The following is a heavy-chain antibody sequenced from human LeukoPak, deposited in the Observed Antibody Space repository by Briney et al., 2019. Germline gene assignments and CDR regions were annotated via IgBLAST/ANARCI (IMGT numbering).Heavy chain of an antibody. CDR2: ISSSRSYT. D-gene: IGHD2-2*01. CDR3: AREGHCSSTRCYADFDY. Sequence: GGSLRLSCAASGFTFSDYYMSWIRQAPGKGLEWVSYISSSRSYTNYADSVKGRFTISRDNAKNSLYLQMNSLRAEDTAVYYCAREGHCSSTRCYADFDYWGRGTLVTVSS. CDR1: GFTFSDYY. V-gene: IGHV3-11*05. J-gene: IGHJ4*02.